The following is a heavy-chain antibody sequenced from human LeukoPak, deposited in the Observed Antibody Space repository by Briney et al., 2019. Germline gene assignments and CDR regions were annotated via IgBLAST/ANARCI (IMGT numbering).Heavy chain of an antibody. D-gene: IGHD4-17*01. V-gene: IGHV3-11*06. Sequence: GGSVRFSCAASGFTFSDYYMSWIRQAPGQGLEGVSYISSSSSYTNYADSVKGRFTSSRANAKNSLYLQMNSLSAEDTAVYYCARAVDYGYTWFDPWSQGTLVTVSS. CDR2: ISSSSSYT. CDR3: ARAVDYGYTWFDP. J-gene: IGHJ5*02. CDR1: GFTFSDYY.